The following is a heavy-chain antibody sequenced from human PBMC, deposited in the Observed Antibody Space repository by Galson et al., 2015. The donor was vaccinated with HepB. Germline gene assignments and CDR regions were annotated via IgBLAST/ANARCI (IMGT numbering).Heavy chain of an antibody. CDR2: IRSKANSYAT. CDR3: TRRGDSGWYGKEDY. Sequence: SLRLSCAASGFTFSGSAIHWVRQASGKGLEWIGRIRSKANSYATGYAASVKGRFTISRDDSKNTAYLQMNSLKTEDTAVYYCTRRGDSGWYGKEDYWGQGTLSPSPQ. CDR1: GFTFSGSA. D-gene: IGHD6-19*01. J-gene: IGHJ4*02. V-gene: IGHV3-73*01.